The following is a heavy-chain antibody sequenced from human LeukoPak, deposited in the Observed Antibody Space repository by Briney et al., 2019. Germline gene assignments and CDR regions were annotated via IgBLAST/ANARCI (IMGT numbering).Heavy chain of an antibody. Sequence: SETLSLTCTVSGGSISSGGYYWSWIRQPPGKGLEWIGYIYHSGSTYYNPSLKSRVTISVDRSKNQFSLKLSSVTAADTAVYYCARAGDGYSSSYWYFDLWGRGTLVTVSS. CDR3: ARAGDGYSSSYWYFDL. CDR1: GGSISSGGYY. D-gene: IGHD6-13*01. CDR2: IYHSGST. J-gene: IGHJ2*01. V-gene: IGHV4-30-2*01.